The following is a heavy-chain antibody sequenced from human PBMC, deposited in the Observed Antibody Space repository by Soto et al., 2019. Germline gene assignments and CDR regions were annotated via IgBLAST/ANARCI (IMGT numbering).Heavy chain of an antibody. J-gene: IGHJ6*02. CDR3: ARAVAVAGTYYFYYCMYV. CDR1: GSSISSSSYY. D-gene: IGHD6-19*01. CDR2: IYYSGST. V-gene: IGHV4-39*01. Sequence: LTCTVSGSSISSSSYYCASLRQPPGKGLEWLGSIYYSGSTYYNPSLRSRVTISVDTSNNPFSLKLSSVTAADTAVYYCARAVAVAGTYYFYYCMYVWDQGTTVTVCS.